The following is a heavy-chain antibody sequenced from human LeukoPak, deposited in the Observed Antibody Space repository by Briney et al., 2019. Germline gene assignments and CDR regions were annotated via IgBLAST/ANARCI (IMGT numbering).Heavy chain of an antibody. Sequence: PGGSLRLSCAASGFTVSLYYMTWVRQAPGKGLEWVSVIYSGGSTYYADSVKGRFTISRDNSKNTLYLQMNSLRGEDTAVYYCARGGGAQAFDIWGQGTMVTVS. CDR1: GFTVSLYY. J-gene: IGHJ3*02. CDR3: ARGGGAQAFDI. V-gene: IGHV3-53*01. CDR2: IYSGGST. D-gene: IGHD2-21*01.